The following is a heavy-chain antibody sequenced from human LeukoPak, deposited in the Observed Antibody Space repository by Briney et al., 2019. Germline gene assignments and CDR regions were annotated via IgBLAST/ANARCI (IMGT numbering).Heavy chain of an antibody. J-gene: IGHJ4*02. CDR1: GFTFSSYE. Sequence: GGSLRLSCAAAGFTFSSYEMNWVRQAPGKGLEWVSYISSSGSTINYADSVKGRFTISRDNSKNTLYLQMNSLRAEDTAVYYCAKRGAEVGATVAPGDYWGQGTLVTVSS. CDR2: ISSSGSTI. CDR3: AKRGAEVGATVAPGDY. D-gene: IGHD1-26*01. V-gene: IGHV3-48*03.